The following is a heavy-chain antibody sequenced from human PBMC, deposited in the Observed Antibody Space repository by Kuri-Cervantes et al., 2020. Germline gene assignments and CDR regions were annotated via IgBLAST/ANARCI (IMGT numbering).Heavy chain of an antibody. V-gene: IGHV4-34*01. CDR3: ARELIAAAGYG. D-gene: IGHD6-13*01. J-gene: IGHJ4*02. CDR1: GGSFSGYY. Sequence: GSLRLSCAVYGGSFSGYYWSWIRQPPGKGLEWIGEINHSGSTNYNPSLKSRVTISVDTSKNQFSLKLSSVTAADTAAYYCARELIAAAGYGWGQGTLVTVSS. CDR2: INHSGST.